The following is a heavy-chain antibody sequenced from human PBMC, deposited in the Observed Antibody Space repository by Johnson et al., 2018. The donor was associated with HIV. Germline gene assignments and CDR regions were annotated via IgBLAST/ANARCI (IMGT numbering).Heavy chain of an antibody. CDR1: GFTFSDYA. J-gene: IGHJ3*02. V-gene: IGHV3-30*04. Sequence: QVQLVESGGGVVQPGGSLRLSCVASGFTFSDYAMHWVRQAPGKGLEWVAVIAYDLSNEFYADSVKGRFTISRDNSRNALYLQMNSLRAEDTAVYYCARDRGGPVRDDAFDIWGQGTMVTVSS. D-gene: IGHD3-10*01. CDR2: IAYDLSNE. CDR3: ARDRGGPVRDDAFDI.